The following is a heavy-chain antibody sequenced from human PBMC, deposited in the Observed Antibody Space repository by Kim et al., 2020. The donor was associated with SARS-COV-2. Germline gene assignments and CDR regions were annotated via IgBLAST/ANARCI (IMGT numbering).Heavy chain of an antibody. J-gene: IGHJ6*02. Sequence: GESLKISCKGSGYSFTSYWISWVRQMPGKGLEWMGRIDPSDSYTNYSPSFQGHVTISADKSISTAYLQWSSLKASDTAMYYCAITNNEGYCSGGSCYSYYYYYGMDVWGQGTTVTVSS. V-gene: IGHV5-10-1*01. D-gene: IGHD2-15*01. CDR2: IDPSDSYT. CDR3: AITNNEGYCSGGSCYSYYYYYGMDV. CDR1: GYSFTSYW.